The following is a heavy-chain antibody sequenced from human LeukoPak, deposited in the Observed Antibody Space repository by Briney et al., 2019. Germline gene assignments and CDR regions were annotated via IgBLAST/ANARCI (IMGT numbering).Heavy chain of an antibody. CDR2: IIPIFGTA. V-gene: IGHV1-69*06. J-gene: IGHJ6*02. CDR3: ARDLYRLGSGWFGELDRYYYGMDV. CDR1: GGTFSSYA. D-gene: IGHD3-10*01. Sequence: GASVKVSCKASGGTFSSYAISWVRQAPGQGLEWMGGIIPIFGTANYAQKFQGRVTITADKSTSTAYMELSSLRSEDTAVYYCARDLYRLGSGWFGELDRYYYGMDVWGQGTTVTVSS.